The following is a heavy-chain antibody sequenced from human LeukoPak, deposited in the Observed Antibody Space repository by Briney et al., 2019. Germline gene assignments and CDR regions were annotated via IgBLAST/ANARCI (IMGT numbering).Heavy chain of an antibody. J-gene: IGHJ4*02. D-gene: IGHD3-10*01. V-gene: IGHV3-74*01. CDR3: ARGLDSGSGRPFDY. CDR2: INSDGSST. CDR1: GFTFSSSW. Sequence: GSLRLSCAASGFTFSSSWMHWVRQAPGKGLVWVSRINSDGSSTTYADSVKGRFTISRDNAKNTLYLQMNSLRAEDTAVYYCARGLDSGSGRPFDYWGQGTLVTVSS.